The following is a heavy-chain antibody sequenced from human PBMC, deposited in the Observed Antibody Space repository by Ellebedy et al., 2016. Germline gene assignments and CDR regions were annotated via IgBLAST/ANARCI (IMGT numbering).Heavy chain of an antibody. Sequence: ASVKVSCXASGYTFTRYAMHWVRQAPGQRLEWMGWINAGNGNTKDSQKFQGRVTITRDTSASTAFMELSSLRSEDTAVYYCAREDYYGSGSFFTGGMDVWGQGTTVTVSS. V-gene: IGHV1-3*01. CDR2: INAGNGNT. J-gene: IGHJ6*02. CDR3: AREDYYGSGSFFTGGMDV. CDR1: GYTFTRYA. D-gene: IGHD3-10*01.